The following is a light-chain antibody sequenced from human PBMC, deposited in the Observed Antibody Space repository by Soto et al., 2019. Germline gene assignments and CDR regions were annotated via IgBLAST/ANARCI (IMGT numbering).Light chain of an antibody. CDR2: DAS. CDR3: QQFNSYPIT. V-gene: IGKV3-15*01. J-gene: IGKJ5*01. CDR1: QSVRSD. Sequence: EIVLTKSQATLSLSPGERATLCCGASQSVRSDLAWYQQKPGQSPRLLIFDASTRATGIPARFSGSGSGTEFTLTISNLQSEDFATYYCQQFNSYPITFGQGTRLEI.